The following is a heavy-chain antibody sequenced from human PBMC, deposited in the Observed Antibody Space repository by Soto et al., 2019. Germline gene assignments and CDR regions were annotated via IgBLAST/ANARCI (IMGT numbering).Heavy chain of an antibody. CDR1: GGSISSSSYY. D-gene: IGHD3-22*01. CDR3: ARHYDSSGYYYLNWFDP. Sequence: SETLSLTCTVSGGSISSSSYYWGWIRQPPGKGLEWIGSIYYSGSTYCNPSLKSRVTISVDTSKNQFSLKLSSVTAADTAVYYCARHYDSSGYYYLNWFDPWGQGTLVTVSS. V-gene: IGHV4-39*01. J-gene: IGHJ5*02. CDR2: IYYSGST.